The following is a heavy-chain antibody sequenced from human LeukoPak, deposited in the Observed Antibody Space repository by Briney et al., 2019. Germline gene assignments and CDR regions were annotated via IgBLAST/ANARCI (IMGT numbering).Heavy chain of an antibody. J-gene: IGHJ4*02. CDR1: GYDFISYG. CDR2: ISAYNGNT. CDR3: ARDSRYKQWLAHFDY. D-gene: IGHD6-19*01. Sequence: ASVKVSCKASGYDFISYGVNWVRQAPGQGLEWMGWISAYNGNTKYEQKLQGRVAMTTNTSTSTAYMELRSLRSDDTAVYYCARDSRYKQWLAHFDYWGQGTLVTVSS. V-gene: IGHV1-18*01.